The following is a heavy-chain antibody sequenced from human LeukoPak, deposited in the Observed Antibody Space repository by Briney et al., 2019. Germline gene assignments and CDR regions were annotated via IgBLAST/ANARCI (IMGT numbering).Heavy chain of an antibody. CDR2: INPNSRGT. Sequence: ASVKVSCKSSGFTHLGYYLHGLRQAPGQGLEWMGWINPNSRGTNYAQKFQGRVTMTRDTSISTAYMELSRLRSDDTAVYYCARDLAAAASVDYWGQGTLVTVSS. D-gene: IGHD6-13*01. J-gene: IGHJ4*02. V-gene: IGHV1-2*02. CDR1: GFTHLGYY. CDR3: ARDLAAAASVDY.